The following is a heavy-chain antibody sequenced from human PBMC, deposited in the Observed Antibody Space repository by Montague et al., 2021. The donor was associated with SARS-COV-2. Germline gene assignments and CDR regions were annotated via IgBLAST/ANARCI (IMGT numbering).Heavy chain of an antibody. J-gene: IGHJ4*02. V-gene: IGHV4-34*01. Sequence: SETLSLTCAVYGGSFSDYHWSWIRQPPGQGLEWIGEINHSGNTNXXPSLKSRVTISRDASKSQLSLKLSSVTAADTAVYYCARGLTDISMIVVVLLGASHYFDSWGQGTLVTVSS. CDR1: GGSFSDYH. CDR3: ARGLTDISMIVVVLLGASHYFDS. D-gene: IGHD3-22*01. CDR2: INHSGNT.